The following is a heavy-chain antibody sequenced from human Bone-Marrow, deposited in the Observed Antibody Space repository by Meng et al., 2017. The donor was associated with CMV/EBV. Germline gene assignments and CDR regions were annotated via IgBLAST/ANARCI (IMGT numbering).Heavy chain of an antibody. CDR2: FDPEDGET. CDR1: GYTLTELS. Sequence: ASVKVSCKVSGYTLTELSMHWVRQAPGKGLEWMGGFDPEDGETIYAQKFQGRVTMTEDTSTSTAYMELRSLRSDDTAVYYCARRYSGYGGEGYYYYYGMDVWGQGTTVTVSS. CDR3: ARRYSGYGGEGYYYYYGMDV. D-gene: IGHD5-12*01. J-gene: IGHJ6*02. V-gene: IGHV1-24*01.